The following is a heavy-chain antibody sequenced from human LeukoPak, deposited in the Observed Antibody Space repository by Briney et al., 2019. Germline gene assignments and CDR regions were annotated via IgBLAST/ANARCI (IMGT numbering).Heavy chain of an antibody. Sequence: PGGSLRLSCAASGFTFSSDAMSWVRQAPGEGLEWGSAISGRGGGTYYADSVKGRFTISRDNSKNTRYLKMHRLSAEDTAVYHCAKWGTSSWSYYYSGMDVWGKGTTVPVSS. V-gene: IGHV3-23*01. CDR1: GFTFSSDA. J-gene: IGHJ6*04. D-gene: IGHD6-13*01. CDR3: AKWGTSSWSYYYSGMDV. CDR2: ISGRGGGT.